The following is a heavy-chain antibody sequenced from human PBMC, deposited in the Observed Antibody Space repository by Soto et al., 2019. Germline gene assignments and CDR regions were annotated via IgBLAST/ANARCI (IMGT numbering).Heavy chain of an antibody. Sequence: EVQLVESGGGLVQPGGSLRLSCAASGFTFSLYSMSWVRQAPGKGLEWVSYISRSSTGIHYADSVKGRFTISRDDVTNSMQLQMNRLRDGDTAVYYCARAVTWGLDVWGQGTTVSISS. J-gene: IGHJ6*01. V-gene: IGHV3-48*02. CDR1: GFTFSLYS. CDR3: ARAVTWGLDV. D-gene: IGHD3-10*01. CDR2: ISRSSTGI.